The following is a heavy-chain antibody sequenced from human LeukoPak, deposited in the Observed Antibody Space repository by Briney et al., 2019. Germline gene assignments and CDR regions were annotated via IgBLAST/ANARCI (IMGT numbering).Heavy chain of an antibody. V-gene: IGHV1-18*01. J-gene: IGHJ4*02. Sequence: ASVTVSCKASGYTFTSYGISWVRQAPGQGREGMGWISAYNGNTKYAQKLQGRVTITTDTSTSTAYMELRSLRSAATAVYYCASDLEASCGGDCYFVYWGQGTLVTVSS. CDR1: GYTFTSYG. CDR2: ISAYNGNT. CDR3: ASDLEASCGGDCYFVY. D-gene: IGHD2-21*02.